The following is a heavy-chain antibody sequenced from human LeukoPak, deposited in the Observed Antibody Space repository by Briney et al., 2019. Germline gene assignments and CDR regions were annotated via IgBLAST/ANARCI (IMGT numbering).Heavy chain of an antibody. J-gene: IGHJ4*02. V-gene: IGHV5-51*01. D-gene: IGHD6-19*01. CDR3: ARLAVAGTVKFDY. CDR2: IYPGDSDT. Sequence: GAPLKISCKGSGYSFTGYWIGWVRQMPGEGLEWMGTIYPGDSDTRYSPSFQGQVIISADKSVSTAYLQWNRIQASDSAMYYCARLAVAGTVKFDYWGQGTLLTVSS. CDR1: GYSFTGYW.